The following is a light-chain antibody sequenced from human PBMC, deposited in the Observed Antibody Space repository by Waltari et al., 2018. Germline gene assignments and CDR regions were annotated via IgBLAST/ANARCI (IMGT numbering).Light chain of an antibody. V-gene: IGKV2-30*02. Sequence: DVVMTQYTLSLPVTLGQAASITWRSNQRLVQSDGNTYLNWFQPSPGQSPRRLMYKVSNRDSGVPDRFSGSGSGTDFTLKISRVEAEDVGVYYCMQGTHWPRTFGQGTKVEIK. J-gene: IGKJ1*01. CDR1: QRLVQSDGNTY. CDR3: MQGTHWPRT. CDR2: KVS.